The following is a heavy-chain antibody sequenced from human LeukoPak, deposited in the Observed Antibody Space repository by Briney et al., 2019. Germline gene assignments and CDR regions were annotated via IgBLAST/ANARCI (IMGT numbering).Heavy chain of an antibody. CDR2: ISSSGTTI. CDR3: ASLREVNR. D-gene: IGHD3-10*01. V-gene: IGHV3-11*01. Sequence: KTGGSLRLSCAASGFTFSDYYMSWIRQPPGKGLEWVSYISSSGTTIYYADSVRGRFTVSRDNAKNSLYLQMDSLSAEDTAVYYCASLREVNRWGQGTLVTVSS. J-gene: IGHJ4*02. CDR1: GFTFSDYY.